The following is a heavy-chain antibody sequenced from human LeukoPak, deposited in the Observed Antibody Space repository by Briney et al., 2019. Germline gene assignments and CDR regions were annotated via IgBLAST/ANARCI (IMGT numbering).Heavy chain of an antibody. V-gene: IGHV1-18*01. Sequence: ASVKVSCKASGYIFTSYGITWVRQAPGQGLEWMGRISVYNGNTKYAEKLQGRVSMTTDTSTSTAYMELRSLGSDDTAVYYCARGGDIAVVPAAMVGPWGQGTLVTVSS. CDR1: GYIFTSYG. CDR3: ARGGDIAVVPAAMVGP. CDR2: ISVYNGNT. J-gene: IGHJ5*02. D-gene: IGHD2-2*01.